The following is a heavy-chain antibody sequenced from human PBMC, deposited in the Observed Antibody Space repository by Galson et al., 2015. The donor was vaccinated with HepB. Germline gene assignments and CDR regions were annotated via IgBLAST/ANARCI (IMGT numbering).Heavy chain of an antibody. V-gene: IGHV1-24*01. Sequence: SVKVSCKVSGYTLTELSMHWVRQAPGKGLEWMGGFDPEDGETIYAQKFQGRVTMTEDTSTDTAYMELSSLRSEDTAVYYCATVRNDYPGSAAPFDYWGQGTLVTVSS. D-gene: IGHD4-11*01. CDR2: FDPEDGET. CDR1: GYTLTELS. J-gene: IGHJ4*02. CDR3: ATVRNDYPGSAAPFDY.